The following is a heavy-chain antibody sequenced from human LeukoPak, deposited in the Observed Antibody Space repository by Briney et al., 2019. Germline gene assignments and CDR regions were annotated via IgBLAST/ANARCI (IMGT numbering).Heavy chain of an antibody. CDR1: GFTFSSYG. V-gene: IGHV3-30*03. Sequence: GGSLRLSCAASGFTFSSYGMHWVRQAPGKGLEWVAVISYDGSNKYYADSVKGRFTISRDNSKNTLYLQMNSLRAEDTAVYYCARDCIAVAGTLDYWGQGTLVTVSS. D-gene: IGHD6-19*01. CDR3: ARDCIAVAGTLDY. CDR2: ISYDGSNK. J-gene: IGHJ4*02.